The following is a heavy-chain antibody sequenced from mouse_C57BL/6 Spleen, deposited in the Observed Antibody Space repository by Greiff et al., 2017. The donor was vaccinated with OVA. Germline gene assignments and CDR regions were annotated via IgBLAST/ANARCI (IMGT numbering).Heavy chain of an antibody. CDR1: GFTFSAYY. CDR3: AREGDYYGSSYDYFDY. V-gene: IGHV5-16*01. J-gene: IGHJ2*01. D-gene: IGHD1-1*01. Sequence: EVKLMESEGGLVQPGRSMKLSCTASGFTFSAYYMAWVRQAPEKGLEWVANINYDGSSNYYLDSLKNRFIISRDNAKNIRYLQMSSLKSEDTATYYCAREGDYYGSSYDYFDYWGQGTTLTVSS. CDR2: INYDGSSN.